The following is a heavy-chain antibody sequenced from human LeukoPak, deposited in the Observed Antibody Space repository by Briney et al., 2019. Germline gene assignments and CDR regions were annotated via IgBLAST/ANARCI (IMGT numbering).Heavy chain of an antibody. V-gene: IGHV3-53*01. CDR2: IYSGGST. CDR3: AASPGIAAEVRDY. D-gene: IGHD6-13*01. Sequence: ETLSLTCTVSGGSISSGSYYWSWVRQAPGKGLEWVSVIYSGGSTYYADSVKGRFTISRDNSKNTLYLQMNSLRAEDTAVYYCAASPGIAAEVRDYWGQGTLVTVSS. CDR1: GGSISSGSYY. J-gene: IGHJ4*02.